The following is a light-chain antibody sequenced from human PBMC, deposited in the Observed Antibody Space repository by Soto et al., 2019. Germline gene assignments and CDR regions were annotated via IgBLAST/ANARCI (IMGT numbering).Light chain of an antibody. V-gene: IGKV1-9*01. CDR3: QQLNSYPLT. CDR2: AAS. CDR1: QGISSY. Sequence: DIQLTQSPSFLSASVGDRVTITCRASQGISSYLAWYQQKPGKAPKLLIYAASTLRSGVPSRFSGSGSGTEFTLTISSLQPEDFATDYCQQLNSYPLTFGPGTKVDI. J-gene: IGKJ3*01.